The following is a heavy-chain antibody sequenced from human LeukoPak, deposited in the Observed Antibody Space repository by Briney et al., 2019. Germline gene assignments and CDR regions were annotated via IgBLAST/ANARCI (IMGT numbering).Heavy chain of an antibody. D-gene: IGHD6-25*01. V-gene: IGHV3-23*01. CDR1: GYSISSGYY. CDR3: AKDALIARLGAAFDI. CDR2: ISGSGGST. J-gene: IGHJ3*02. Sequence: ETLSLTCTVSGYSISSGYYWGWIRQPPGKGLEWVSAISGSGGSTYYADSVKGRFTISRDNSKNTLYLQMNSLRAEDTAVYYCAKDALIARLGAAFDIWGQGTMDTVSS.